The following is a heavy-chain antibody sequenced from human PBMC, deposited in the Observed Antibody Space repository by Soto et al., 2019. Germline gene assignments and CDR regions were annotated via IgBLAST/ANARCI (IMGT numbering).Heavy chain of an antibody. J-gene: IGHJ5*02. D-gene: IGHD3-9*01. V-gene: IGHV3-7*01. Sequence: GGSLRLSCAAYGFTFSSYWMSWVRQAPGKGLEWVANINQDGSEKYHVDSVKGRFTISRDNAKNSLYLQMNSLRAEDTAVYYCAREADILNWFDPWGQGTLVTVSS. CDR1: GFTFSSYW. CDR3: AREADILNWFDP. CDR2: INQDGSEK.